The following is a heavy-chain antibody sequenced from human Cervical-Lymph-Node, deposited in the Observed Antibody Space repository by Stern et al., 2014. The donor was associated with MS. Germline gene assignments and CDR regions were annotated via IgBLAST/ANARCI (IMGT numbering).Heavy chain of an antibody. CDR3: AKCRDILTAFYDGMDV. J-gene: IGHJ6*02. CDR2: IITKFGTP. D-gene: IGHD3-9*01. Sequence: VQLVESGAEVKKPGSSVKVSCKASGGTFSTHAISWVRQVPGLGLEWMGGIITKFGTPNYAQRFQDRVTITADESTSTAYMELSSLRSEDTAVYYCAKCRDILTAFYDGMDVWGQGTTVTVS. V-gene: IGHV1-69*01. CDR1: GGTFSTHA.